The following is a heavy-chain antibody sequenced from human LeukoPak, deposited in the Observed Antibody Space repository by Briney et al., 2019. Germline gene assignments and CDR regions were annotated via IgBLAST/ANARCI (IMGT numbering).Heavy chain of an antibody. V-gene: IGHV4-4*02. CDR2: IYYSGST. D-gene: IGHD5-18*01. J-gene: IGHJ4*02. CDR3: ARGRTATDY. CDR1: GGSISSSNW. Sequence: SETLSLTCAVSGGSISSSNWWSWVRQPPGKGLEWIGYIYYSGSTNYNPSLKSRVTISVDTSKNQFSLKLSSVTAADTAVYYCARGRTATDYWGQGTLVTVSS.